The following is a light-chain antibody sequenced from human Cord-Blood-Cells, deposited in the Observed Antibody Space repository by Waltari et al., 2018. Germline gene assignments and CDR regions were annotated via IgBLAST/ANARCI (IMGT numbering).Light chain of an antibody. CDR1: QGISSY. CDR2: AAS. CDR3: QQLNSYLT. Sequence: IQLTQSPSSLSASVGDRVTLTCRASQGISSYLAWYHQKPGKAPKLLIYAASTWQSGVQSRFSGSGSGTDFTLTISSLQPEDFATYYCQQLNSYLTFGGGTKVEIK. J-gene: IGKJ4*01. V-gene: IGKV1-9*01.